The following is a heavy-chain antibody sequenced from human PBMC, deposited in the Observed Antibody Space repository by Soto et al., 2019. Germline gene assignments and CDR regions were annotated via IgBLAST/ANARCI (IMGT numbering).Heavy chain of an antibody. Sequence: EVQLVESGGTLVQPGGSLRLFSAASGFTFGSYWIHWVRPAPGKGLVWVSRIDSGGRTIDYEDSVRGRFTIYRDNAKNTLYLQMSSLTVEDTAVYYCATAGQYRFDNWGQGTLVTVSS. J-gene: IGHJ4*02. CDR3: ATAGQYRFDN. CDR1: GFTFGSYW. D-gene: IGHD2-2*02. CDR2: IDSGGRTI. V-gene: IGHV3-74*01.